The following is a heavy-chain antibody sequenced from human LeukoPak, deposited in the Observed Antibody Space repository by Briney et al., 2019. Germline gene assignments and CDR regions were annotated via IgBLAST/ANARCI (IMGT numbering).Heavy chain of an antibody. CDR1: GYTFTGYY. D-gene: IGHD3-22*01. V-gene: IGHV1-2*06. CDR2: INPNSGGT. J-gene: IGHJ4*02. CDR3: ARDGAEVVITTYYFDY. Sequence: ASVKVSCKASGYTFTGYYMHWVRQAPGQGLEWMGRINPNSGGTNYAQKFQGRVTMTRDTSISTAYMELSRLRSDHTAVYYCARDGAEVVITTYYFDYWGQGTLVTVSS.